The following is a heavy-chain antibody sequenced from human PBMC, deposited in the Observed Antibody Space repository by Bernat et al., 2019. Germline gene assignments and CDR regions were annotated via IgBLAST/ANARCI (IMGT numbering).Heavy chain of an antibody. CDR1: GFTFKIYG. J-gene: IGHJ5*02. D-gene: IGHD3-10*01. CDR2: IKQDGSEK. CDR3: ARDAGSGSYYNFWVSYWFDP. Sequence: VQLVESGGGVVQPGRSLRLSCAASGFTFKIYGMHWVRQAPGKGLEWVANIKQDGSEKYYVDSVKGRFTISRDNAKNSLYLQMNSLRAEDTAVYYCARDAGSGSYYNFWVSYWFDPWGQGTLVTVSS. V-gene: IGHV3-7*03.